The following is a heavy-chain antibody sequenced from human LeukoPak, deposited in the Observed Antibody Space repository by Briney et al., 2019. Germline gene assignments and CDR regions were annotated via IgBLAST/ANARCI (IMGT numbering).Heavy chain of an antibody. CDR2: ITGSGGGT. CDR1: GFTFSRYA. CDR3: AKEPAD. J-gene: IGHJ4*02. Sequence: GGSLRLSCEASGFTFSRYAMIWVRQAPGKGLEWVSAITGSGGGTQYADSVKGRFTVSRDNSKNTLYLQMNSLRVEDTAIYYCAKEPADWGQGTLVTVSS. V-gene: IGHV3-23*01.